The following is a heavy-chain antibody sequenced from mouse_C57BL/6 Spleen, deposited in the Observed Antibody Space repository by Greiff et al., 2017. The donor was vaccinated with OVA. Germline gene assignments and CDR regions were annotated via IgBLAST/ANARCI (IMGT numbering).Heavy chain of an antibody. CDR3: AVYDYDGGFAY. V-gene: IGHV5-17*01. D-gene: IGHD2-4*01. CDR2: ISSGSSTI. J-gene: IGHJ3*01. CDR1: GFTFSDYG. Sequence: EVQRVESGGGLVKPGGSLKLSCAASGFTFSDYGMHWVRQAPEKGLEWVAYISSGSSTIYYADTVKGRFTISRDNAKNTLFLQMTSLRSEDTAMYYCAVYDYDGGFAYWGQGTLVTVSA.